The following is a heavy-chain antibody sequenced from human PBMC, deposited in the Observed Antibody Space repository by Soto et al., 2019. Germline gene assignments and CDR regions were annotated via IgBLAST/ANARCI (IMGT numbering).Heavy chain of an antibody. V-gene: IGHV1-58*01. D-gene: IGHD2-15*01. CDR2: IVVGSGNT. Sequence: ASVKVSCKASGFTFTSSAVQWVRQARGQRLEWIGWIVVGSGNTNYAQKFQERVTITRDMSTSTAYVELSSLRSEDTAVYYCAADRYCSGGSCYSGYWGQGTLVTVSS. CDR3: AADRYCSGGSCYSGY. CDR1: GFTFTSSA. J-gene: IGHJ4*02.